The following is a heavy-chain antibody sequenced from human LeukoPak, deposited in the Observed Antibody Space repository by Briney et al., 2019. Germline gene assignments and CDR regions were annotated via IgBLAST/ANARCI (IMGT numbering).Heavy chain of an antibody. J-gene: IGHJ4*02. CDR1: GGSFSGYY. CDR2: INHSGST. D-gene: IGHD5-24*01. CDR3: ARRVATKGIGY. V-gene: IGHV4-34*01. Sequence: PSETLSLTCAVYGGSFSGYYWSWIRQSPGKGLEWIGEINHSGSTNYNPSLKSRVTISVDKSKNQFSLKLSSVTAADTAVYYCARRVATKGIGYWGQGTLVTVSS.